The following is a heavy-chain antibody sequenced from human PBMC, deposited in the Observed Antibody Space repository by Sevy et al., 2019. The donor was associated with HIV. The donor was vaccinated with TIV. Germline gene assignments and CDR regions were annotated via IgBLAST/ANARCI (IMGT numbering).Heavy chain of an antibody. CDR3: AKDEADILTGYYVY. CDR2: ISGSGGST. CDR1: GFTFSSYA. D-gene: IGHD3-9*01. V-gene: IGHV3-23*01. J-gene: IGHJ4*02. Sequence: GGSLRLSCAASGFTFSSYAMSWVRQAPGKGLEWVSAISGSGGSTYYADSVKGRFTISRDNSKNTLYLQMNSLRAEDTAVYYCAKDEADILTGYYVYWGQGTLVTVSS.